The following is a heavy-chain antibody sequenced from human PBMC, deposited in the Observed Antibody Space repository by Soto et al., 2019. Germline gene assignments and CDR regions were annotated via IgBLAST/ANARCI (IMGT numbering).Heavy chain of an antibody. CDR3: AVRYGWDYYYGMDV. CDR2: IVPIFGTA. Sequence: SVKVSCKASGGTFSSYAISWVRQAPGQGLEWMGGIVPIFGTANYAQKFQGRVTITADESTSTAYMELSSLRSEDTAVYYCAVRYGWDYYYGMDVWGQGTTVTVSS. V-gene: IGHV1-69*13. D-gene: IGHD1-1*01. J-gene: IGHJ6*02. CDR1: GGTFSSYA.